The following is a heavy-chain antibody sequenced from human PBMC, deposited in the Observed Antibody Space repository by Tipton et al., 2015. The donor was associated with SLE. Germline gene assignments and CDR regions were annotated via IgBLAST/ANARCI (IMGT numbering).Heavy chain of an antibody. Sequence: QLVQSGGGLVQPGGSLRLSCAASGFTFSSYEMNWVRQAPGKGLEWVSYISSSGSTIYYADSVKGRFTISRDNAKNSLYLQMNSLRAEDTAVYYCARDGFGYRGSMGNYFDYWGQGTLVTVSS. CDR2: ISSSGSTI. CDR3: ARDGFGYRGSMGNYFDY. V-gene: IGHV3-48*03. CDR1: GFTFSSYE. J-gene: IGHJ4*02. D-gene: IGHD1-26*01.